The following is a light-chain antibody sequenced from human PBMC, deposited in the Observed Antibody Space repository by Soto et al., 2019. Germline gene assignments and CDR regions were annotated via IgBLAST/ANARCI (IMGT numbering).Light chain of an antibody. CDR2: DAS. Sequence: EIVLTQTPGTVSLSPGERATLSCRARQSVRRTYFAWYQHKPGQAPRLLIFDASTRATGIPDRFSGSGSGTDFTLTISRLEPEDFALYYCHQYGHSPVTLGGGTKVDIK. CDR3: HQYGHSPVT. CDR1: QSVRRTY. V-gene: IGKV3-20*01. J-gene: IGKJ4*01.